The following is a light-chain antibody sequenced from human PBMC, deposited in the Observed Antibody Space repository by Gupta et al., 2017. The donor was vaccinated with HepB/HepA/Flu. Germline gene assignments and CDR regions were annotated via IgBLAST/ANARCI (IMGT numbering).Light chain of an antibody. V-gene: IGLV3-19*01. CDR3: DSRDNSSHLWV. J-gene: IGLJ3*02. CDR2: DKN. CDR1: SLGTYY. Sequence: SSAQTHDPAVSLALAQTVSITCQGDSLGTYYASWYQQKPGQAPVVVFDDKNSRPAGIPDRFSGSTSGTTAALTITGAQAEDEADYYCDSRDNSSHLWVFGGGTKLTVL.